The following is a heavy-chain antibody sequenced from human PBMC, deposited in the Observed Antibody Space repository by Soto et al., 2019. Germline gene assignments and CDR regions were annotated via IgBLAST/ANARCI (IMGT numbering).Heavy chain of an antibody. CDR3: ARAGVTTTSDWFDP. CDR1: VFPFSSYG. Sequence: PGGSMRLSCAASVFPFSSYGMHWVRQAPGKGLEWVAVIWYDGSNKYYADSVKGRFTISRDNSKNTLYLQMNSLRAEDTAVYYCARAGVTTTSDWFDPWGQGTLVTVSS. V-gene: IGHV3-33*01. CDR2: IWYDGSNK. J-gene: IGHJ5*02. D-gene: IGHD2-21*02.